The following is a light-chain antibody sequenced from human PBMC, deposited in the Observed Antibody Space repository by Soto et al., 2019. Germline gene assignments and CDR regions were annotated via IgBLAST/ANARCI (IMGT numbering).Light chain of an antibody. J-gene: IGKJ2*01. CDR1: QSISSTY. CDR2: VAS. V-gene: IGKV3-20*01. Sequence: EIALTQSPGTLSLSPGERATLSCRASQSISSTYLAWYQQKPGQAPRLLIYVASSRATGIPDRFSGSGSGTDFTLNISSLEPEDFAVYYCQQYGGSPPYTFGQGTKLEIK. CDR3: QQYGGSPPYT.